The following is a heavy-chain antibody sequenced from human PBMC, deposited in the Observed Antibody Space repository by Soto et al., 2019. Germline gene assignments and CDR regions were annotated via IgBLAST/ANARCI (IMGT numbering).Heavy chain of an antibody. CDR1: GYTFTNYG. J-gene: IGHJ4*02. D-gene: IGHD6-6*01. CDR2: ISANNGNT. V-gene: IGHV1-18*04. Sequence: ASVKVSCKASGYTFTNYGITWVRQAPGQGLEWTGWISANNGNTDYAQKPQGRVTMTTDTSTSTAYMELRNLRSDDTAVYYCARGLGSSSSAFSVYWGQGTLVTVSS. CDR3: ARGLGSSSSAFSVY.